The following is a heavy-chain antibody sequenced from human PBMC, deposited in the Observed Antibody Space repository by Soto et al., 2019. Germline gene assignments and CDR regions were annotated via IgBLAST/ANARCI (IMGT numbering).Heavy chain of an antibody. CDR3: ASGCGGDCYSFAKNQYFYYYNGMDV. Sequence: LGGSLRLSCAASGFTFSSYSMNWVRQAPGKGLEWVSYISSSSSTIYYADSVKGRFTISRDNAENSLYLQMNSLRDEDTALYYCASGCGGDCYSFAKNQYFYYYNGMDVWGQGTTVTVSS. J-gene: IGHJ6*02. CDR2: ISSSSSTI. CDR1: GFTFSSYS. D-gene: IGHD2-21*02. V-gene: IGHV3-48*02.